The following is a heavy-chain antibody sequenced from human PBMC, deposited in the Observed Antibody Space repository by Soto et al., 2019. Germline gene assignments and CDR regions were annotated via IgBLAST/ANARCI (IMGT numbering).Heavy chain of an antibody. CDR2: IWYDGSNK. D-gene: IGHD3-22*01. J-gene: IGHJ6*02. CDR3: ARDYSPIVELYYYYYGMDV. V-gene: IGHV3-33*01. CDR1: GFTFSSYG. Sequence: GGSLRLSCAASGFTFSSYGMHWVRQAPGKGLEWVAVIWYDGSNKYYADSVKGRFTISRDNSKNTLYLQMNSLRAEDTAVYYCARDYSPIVELYYYYYGMDVWGQGTTVTVSS.